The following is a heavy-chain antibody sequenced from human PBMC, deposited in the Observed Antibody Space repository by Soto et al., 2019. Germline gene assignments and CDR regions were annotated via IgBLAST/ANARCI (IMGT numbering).Heavy chain of an antibody. CDR2: MNPNSGNT. D-gene: IGHD3-16*01. CDR3: ARGTFGGVLAPGGMDV. J-gene: IGHJ6*02. V-gene: IGHV1-8*01. Sequence: ASVKVSCKASGYTFTSYDINCVRQATGQGLEWMGWMNPNSGNTGYAQKFQGRVTMTRNTSISTAYMELSSLRSEDTAVYYCARGTFGGVLAPGGMDVWGQGTTVTVSS. CDR1: GYTFTSYD.